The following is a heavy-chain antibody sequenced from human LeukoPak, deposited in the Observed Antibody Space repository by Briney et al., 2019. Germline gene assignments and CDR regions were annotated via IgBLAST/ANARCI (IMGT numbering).Heavy chain of an antibody. D-gene: IGHD5-24*01. Sequence: GGSLRLSCAASGFVFSSFSMSWVRQTPGKGLEGVSYIDGPSDNIYYADSVKGRFAISRDNANHSVYLQMSSLRAEDTAVYYCTTYGRNGYRGYFWGQGALVTVSS. V-gene: IGHV3-48*04. CDR2: IDGPSDNI. CDR3: TTYGRNGYRGYF. CDR1: GFVFSSFS. J-gene: IGHJ4*02.